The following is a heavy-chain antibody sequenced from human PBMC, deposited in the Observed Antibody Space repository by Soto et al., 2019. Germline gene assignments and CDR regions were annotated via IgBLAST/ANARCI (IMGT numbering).Heavy chain of an antibody. CDR1: GFTFSSYA. D-gene: IGHD3-3*01. J-gene: IGHJ6*02. CDR2: ISYDGSNK. V-gene: IGHV3-30-3*01. Sequence: GGSLRLSCAASGFTFSSYAMHWVRQAPGKGLEWVAVISYDGSNKYYADSVKGRFTISRDNSKNTLYLQMNSLRAEDTAVYYCARGTIFGVVTEFYYYYYGMDVWGQGTTVTVSS. CDR3: ARGTIFGVVTEFYYYYYGMDV.